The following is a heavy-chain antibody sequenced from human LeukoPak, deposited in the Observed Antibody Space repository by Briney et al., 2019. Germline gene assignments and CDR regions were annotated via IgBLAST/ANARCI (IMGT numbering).Heavy chain of an antibody. D-gene: IGHD2-15*01. J-gene: IGHJ4*02. CDR2: MTEDGNNE. Sequence: RLTGCAFPFASSASWMERVCQSPGKGLEWVASMTEDGNNEFYVDSVKGRFTISGDNAKNSLYLQMNSLRADDTAVYYCTRGLHDYWGQGTLVTVS. V-gene: IGHV3-7*01. CDR1: PFASSASW. CDR3: TRGLHDY.